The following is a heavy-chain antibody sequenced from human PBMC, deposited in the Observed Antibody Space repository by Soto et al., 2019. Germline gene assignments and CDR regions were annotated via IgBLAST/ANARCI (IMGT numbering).Heavy chain of an antibody. D-gene: IGHD6-19*01. J-gene: IGHJ4*02. CDR3: EAIQPVPVSEPH. Sequence: EVQLVESGGGLVQPGGSLRLSCAASGFTFSNYRMYWVRQAPGKGLVWVSHINKDGSSANYADSVKGRFTISRDNGKNTRYLQMNSRRAEDTAVYFCEAIQPVPVSEPHWGQGTLVTVSS. V-gene: IGHV3-74*01. CDR1: GFTFSNYR. CDR2: INKDGSSA.